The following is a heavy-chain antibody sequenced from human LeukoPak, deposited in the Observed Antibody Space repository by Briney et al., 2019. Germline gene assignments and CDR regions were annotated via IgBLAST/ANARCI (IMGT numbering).Heavy chain of an antibody. V-gene: IGHV3-7*04. J-gene: IGHJ4*02. CDR2: IEQDGSEK. CDR3: ARRHHFGFLDS. CDR1: GFTFSSYG. Sequence: SGGSLRLSCAASGFTFSSYGMHWVRQAPGKGLEWVANIEQDGSEKYYVDSVKGRFTISRDNAKNSVYLQMNSLRAEDTAVYYCARRHHFGFLDSWGQGTLVTVSS. D-gene: IGHD3-10*01.